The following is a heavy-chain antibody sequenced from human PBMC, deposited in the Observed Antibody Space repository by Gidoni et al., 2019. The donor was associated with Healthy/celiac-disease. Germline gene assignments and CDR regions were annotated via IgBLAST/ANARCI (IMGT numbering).Heavy chain of an antibody. V-gene: IGHV4-34*01. CDR3: ARGRGYYDSSGYLRDNWFDP. J-gene: IGHJ5*02. CDR2: INHSGST. D-gene: IGHD3-22*01. Sequence: QVQLQQWCAGLLKPSETLSLTCAVSGGSFSGYYWSWIRQPPGKGLEWIGEINHSGSTNYNPSLKSRVTISVDTSKNQFSLKLSSVTAADTAVYYCARGRGYYDSSGYLRDNWFDPWGQGTLVTVSS. CDR1: GGSFSGYY.